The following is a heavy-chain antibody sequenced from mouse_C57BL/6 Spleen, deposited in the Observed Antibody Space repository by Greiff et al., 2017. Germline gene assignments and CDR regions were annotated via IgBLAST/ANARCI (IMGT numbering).Heavy chain of an antibody. Sequence: EVKLVESGGDLVKPGGSLKLSCAASGFTFSSYGMSWVRQTPDKRLEWVATISSGGSYTYYPDSVKGRFTISRDNAKNTLYLQMSSLKSEDTAMYYCARRDYGSSSGDYLDYWGQGTTLTVSS. J-gene: IGHJ2*01. V-gene: IGHV5-6*02. CDR2: ISSGGSYT. CDR1: GFTFSSYG. CDR3: ARRDYGSSSGDYLDY. D-gene: IGHD1-1*01.